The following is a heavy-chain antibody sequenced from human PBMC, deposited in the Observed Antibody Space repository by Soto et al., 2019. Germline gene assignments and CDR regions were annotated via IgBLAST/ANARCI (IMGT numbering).Heavy chain of an antibody. CDR2: IYYSGST. J-gene: IGHJ4*02. V-gene: IGHV4-59*08. D-gene: IGHD3-9*01. CDR1: GGSISSYY. CDR3: ARHSLLTGYSNDYFDY. Sequence: SETLSLTCTVSGGSISSYYWSWIRQPPGKGLEWIGYIYYSGSTNYNPSLKSRVTISVDTSKNQFSLKLSSVTAADTAVYYCARHSLLTGYSNDYFDYWGQGTLVTVSS.